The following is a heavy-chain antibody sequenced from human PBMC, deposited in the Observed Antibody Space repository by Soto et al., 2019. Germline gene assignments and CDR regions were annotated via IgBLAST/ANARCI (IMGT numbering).Heavy chain of an antibody. D-gene: IGHD6-13*01. V-gene: IGHV4-59*08. J-gene: IGHJ4*02. Sequence: QVQLQESGPGLVKPSETLSLTCTVSGGSISSYYWSWIRQPPGKGLEWIGFIYYSGTTNYNPSLKSRVNISVDTSKNQFSLKLSSVTAADTAVYYCARAPYSSTWYYFDYWGQGTLVTVSS. CDR2: IYYSGTT. CDR3: ARAPYSSTWYYFDY. CDR1: GGSISSYY.